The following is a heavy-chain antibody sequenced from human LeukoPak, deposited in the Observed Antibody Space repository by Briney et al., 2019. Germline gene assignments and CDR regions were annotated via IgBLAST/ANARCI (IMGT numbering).Heavy chain of an antibody. J-gene: IGHJ5*02. CDR1: GFTFSSYA. Sequence: GGSLRLSCAASGFTFSSYAMSGVRQAPGKGLECVSAISGSGGSTYYADSVKGRFTISRDNSKNTLYLQMNSLRAEDTAVYYCAKTVNYYGSGSYYNVAYNWFDPWGQGTLVTVSS. CDR2: ISGSGGST. D-gene: IGHD3-10*01. V-gene: IGHV3-23*01. CDR3: AKTVNYYGSGSYYNVAYNWFDP.